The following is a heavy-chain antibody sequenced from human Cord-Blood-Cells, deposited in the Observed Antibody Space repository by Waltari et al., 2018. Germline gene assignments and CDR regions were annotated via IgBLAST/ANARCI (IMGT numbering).Heavy chain of an antibody. CDR3: ARIGNDFWSGYLFDY. D-gene: IGHD3-3*01. CDR2: IFSNDEK. Sequence: QVTLKESGPVLVKPTETLTLTCTVPGFSLSNARMGVSWIRQPPGKALEWLAHIFSNDEKSYSTSLKSRLTISKDTSKSQVVLTMTNMDPVDTATYYCARIGNDFWSGYLFDYWGQGTLVTVSS. J-gene: IGHJ4*02. CDR1: GFSLSNARMG. V-gene: IGHV2-26*01.